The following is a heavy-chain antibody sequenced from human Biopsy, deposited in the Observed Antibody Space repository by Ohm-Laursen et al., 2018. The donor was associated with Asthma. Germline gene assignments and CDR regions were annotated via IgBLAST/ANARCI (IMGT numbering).Heavy chain of an antibody. CDR2: VSVYNGNT. Sequence: SVKVSCKTSGYTFNSAGITWVRQAPGQGLEWMGWVSVYNGNTKVAQKLQDRVTMITDTSTSTAYMELRSLRSDDTAVYFCARAVDYSHYYGIDVWGQGTTVTV. CDR3: ARAVDYSHYYGIDV. J-gene: IGHJ6*02. V-gene: IGHV1-18*01. CDR1: GYTFNSAG. D-gene: IGHD3-10*01.